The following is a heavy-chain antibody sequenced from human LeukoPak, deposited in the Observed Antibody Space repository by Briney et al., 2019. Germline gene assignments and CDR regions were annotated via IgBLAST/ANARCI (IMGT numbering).Heavy chain of an antibody. CDR1: GFTVVTNY. J-gene: IGHJ4*02. CDR2: IYAGGAT. CDR3: ARDLN. Sequence: GGSLRLSCAASGFTVVTNYMSWVRQAPGKGLEWVSVIYAGGATYYSDSVRGRFTISRDNSKNTLYLQMNSLRAEDAAVYYCARDLNWGQGTLVTVSS. V-gene: IGHV3-66*01.